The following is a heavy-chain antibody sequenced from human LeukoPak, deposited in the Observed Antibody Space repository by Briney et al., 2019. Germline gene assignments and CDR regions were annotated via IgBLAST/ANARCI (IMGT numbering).Heavy chain of an antibody. V-gene: IGHV4-34*01. J-gene: IGHJ4*02. CDR2: INHSGST. D-gene: IGHD3-3*01. CDR3: ARGHYDFWSGYRSQNFDY. Sequence: SETLSLTCAVYGGSFSGYYWSWIRQPPGKGLEWIGEINHSGSTNYNPSLKSRVTISIDTSKNQFSLKLSSVTAADTAVYYCARGHYDFWSGYRSQNFDYWGQGTLVTVSS. CDR1: GGSFSGYY.